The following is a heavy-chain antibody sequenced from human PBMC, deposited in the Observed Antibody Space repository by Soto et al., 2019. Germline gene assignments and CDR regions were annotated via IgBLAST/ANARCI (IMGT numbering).Heavy chain of an antibody. D-gene: IGHD3-3*01. J-gene: IGHJ6*02. V-gene: IGHV1-2*02. Sequence: ASVKVSCKASGYTFTGYYMHWVRQAPGQGLEWMGWINPNSGGTNYAQKFQGRVTMTRDTSISTAYMELSRLRSDDTAVYYCARDLRLLEWVPYYYYYGMDVCGRRTTVTVCS. CDR2: INPNSGGT. CDR3: ARDLRLLEWVPYYYYYGMDV. CDR1: GYTFTGYY.